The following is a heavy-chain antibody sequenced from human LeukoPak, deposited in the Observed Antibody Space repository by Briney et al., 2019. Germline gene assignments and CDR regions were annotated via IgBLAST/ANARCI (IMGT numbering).Heavy chain of an antibody. V-gene: IGHV5-10-1*04. CDR3: ARSSVNWLDP. CDR1: GYRFSSYS. Sequence: GESLKISCKASGYRFSSYSISWVRQMPGKGLEWMGRIDPSDSHTRYSPSFQGQVTMSADKSISTAYLQWSSLRASDTAMYYCARSSVNWLDPWGQGTLVTVSS. CDR2: IDPSDSHT. D-gene: IGHD3-3*01. J-gene: IGHJ5*02.